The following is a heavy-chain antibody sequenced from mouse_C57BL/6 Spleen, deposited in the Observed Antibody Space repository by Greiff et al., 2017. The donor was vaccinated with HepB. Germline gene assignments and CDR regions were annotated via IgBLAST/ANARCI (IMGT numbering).Heavy chain of an antibody. V-gene: IGHV1-22*01. J-gene: IGHJ2*01. CDR1: GYTFTDYN. CDR2: INPNNGGT. Sequence: EVKLMESGPELVKPGASVKMSCKASGYTFTDYNMHWVKQSHGKSLEWIGYINPNNGGTSYNQKFKGKATLTVNKSSSTAYMELRSLTSEDSAVYYCAREVGAGSNYWGQGTTLTVSS. CDR3: AREVGAGSNY. D-gene: IGHD1-1*01.